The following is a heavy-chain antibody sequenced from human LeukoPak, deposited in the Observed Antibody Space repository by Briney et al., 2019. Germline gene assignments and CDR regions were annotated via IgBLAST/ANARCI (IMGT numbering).Heavy chain of an antibody. J-gene: IGHJ4*02. V-gene: IGHV1-18*01. CDR1: GYTFTSYG. CDR2: ISAYNGNT. Sequence: ASVKVSCKASGYTFTSYGISWVRQAPGQGLEWMGWISAYNGNTNYAQKLQGRVTTTTDTSTSTAYMELSSLRSEDTAVYYCARGVHYGGNSYFDYWGQGTLVTVSS. CDR3: ARGVHYGGNSYFDY. D-gene: IGHD4-23*01.